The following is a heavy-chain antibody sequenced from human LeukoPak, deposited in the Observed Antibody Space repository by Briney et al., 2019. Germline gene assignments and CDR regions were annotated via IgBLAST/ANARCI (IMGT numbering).Heavy chain of an antibody. D-gene: IGHD6-6*01. Sequence: PGGSLRLSCAASGFTFSGFAMSWARQAPGKGLDWVSSTGNTGSTKYYADSVRGRFTISRDNSQNTLYLQMNNLRAEDTALYYCARLYSSSSSDWGQGTLVTVSS. CDR3: ARLYSSSSSD. J-gene: IGHJ4*02. V-gene: IGHV3-23*01. CDR2: TGNTGSTK. CDR1: GFTFSGFA.